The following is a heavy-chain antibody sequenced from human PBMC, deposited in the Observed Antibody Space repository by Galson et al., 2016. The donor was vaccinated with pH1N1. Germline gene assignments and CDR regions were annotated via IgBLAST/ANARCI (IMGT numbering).Heavy chain of an antibody. Sequence: SVKVSCKASGGTFSSYAVSWGRQAPGQGLEWVGGIIGMFGTTTYAQKLQGRVTITAEELTSSSYMELTSLTSEDTALYYCARSRGYSYGSYYFDNWGQGTLVTVSS. J-gene: IGHJ4*02. D-gene: IGHD5-18*01. CDR2: IIGMFGTT. CDR1: GGTFSSYA. CDR3: ARSRGYSYGSYYFDN. V-gene: IGHV1-69*13.